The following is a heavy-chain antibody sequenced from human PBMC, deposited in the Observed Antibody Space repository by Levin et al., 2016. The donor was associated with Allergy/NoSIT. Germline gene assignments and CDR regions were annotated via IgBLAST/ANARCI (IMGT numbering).Heavy chain of an antibody. V-gene: IGHV1-69*02. D-gene: IGHD5-18*01. J-gene: IGHJ3*02. CDR2: IIPVLGVP. Sequence: SVKVSCKASGGTLSSYTISWVRQAPGQGLEWMGRIIPVLGVPNYAQKFQGKVTITADKSTSTAYMELSSLRSEDTAVYYCAGSREYTYGLSAFDIWGQGTVVTVSS. CDR1: GGTLSSYT. CDR3: AGSREYTYGLSAFDI.